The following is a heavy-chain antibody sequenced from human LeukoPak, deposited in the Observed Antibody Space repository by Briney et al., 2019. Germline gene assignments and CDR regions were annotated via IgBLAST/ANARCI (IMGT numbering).Heavy chain of an antibody. J-gene: IGHJ4*02. CDR3: ARHERSRYCSSTSCYTWSSSLRY. CDR2: IYSTGST. CDR1: GGSISNYY. D-gene: IGHD2-2*02. Sequence: SETLSLTCTVSGGSISNYYWSWIRQSAGKGLEWIGRIYSTGSTNYNPSLKSRVTMSVDTSKNQFSLKLNSVTAADTAVYYCARHERSRYCSSTSCYTWSSSLRYWGQGTLVTVSS. V-gene: IGHV4-4*07.